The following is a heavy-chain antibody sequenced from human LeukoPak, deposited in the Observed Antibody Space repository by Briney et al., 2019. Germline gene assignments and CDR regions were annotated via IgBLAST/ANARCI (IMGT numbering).Heavy chain of an antibody. J-gene: IGHJ4*02. CDR3: ARVATVTGYFDY. V-gene: IGHV3-48*03. D-gene: IGHD4-17*01. Sequence: GGSLRLSCVGSAFIFSRYELSWVRQAPGKGLEWVSYIATGSTIYYADSVEGRFTISRDNTKNSLYLQMNTLRAEDTAIYYCARVATVTGYFDYWGQGTLVTISS. CDR1: AFIFSRYE. CDR2: IATGSTI.